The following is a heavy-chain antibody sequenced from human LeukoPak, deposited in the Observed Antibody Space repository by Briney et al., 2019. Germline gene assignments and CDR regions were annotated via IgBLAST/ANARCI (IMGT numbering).Heavy chain of an antibody. J-gene: IGHJ4*02. CDR1: GASISSYY. Sequence: SETLSLTCTVSGASISSYYWTWMRQPAGKGLEWIGRIYTSGHINYNPSLKSRVTMSLDTPKNQFSLKLNSVTAADTAVYYCARHIRQGYNYIDHWGQGTLVTVSS. CDR2: IYTSGHI. D-gene: IGHD5-24*01. CDR3: ARHIRQGYNYIDH. V-gene: IGHV4-4*07.